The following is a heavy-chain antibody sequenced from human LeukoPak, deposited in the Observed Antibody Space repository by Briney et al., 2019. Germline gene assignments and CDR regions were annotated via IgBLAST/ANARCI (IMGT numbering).Heavy chain of an antibody. CDR3: ARGLMMAVAGRGEFHY. J-gene: IGHJ4*02. CDR2: IYYSGST. V-gene: IGHV4-59*01. D-gene: IGHD6-13*01. Sequence: SETLSLTCIVSGGXISSYYCSWIRQPPGKGLEWIGYIYYSGSTNYNPSLKSRVTISVDTSKNQFSLKLSSVTAADTAVYYCARGLMMAVAGRGEFHYWGQGTLVTVSS. CDR1: GGXISSYY.